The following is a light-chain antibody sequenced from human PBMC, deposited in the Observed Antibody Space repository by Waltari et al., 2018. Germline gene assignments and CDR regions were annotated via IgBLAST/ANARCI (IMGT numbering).Light chain of an antibody. CDR2: GVN. V-gene: IGLV2-23*02. Sequence: QSALTQPASVSGSRGPSITISCTGSSSDIGSYNVVSWYQHHPGKAPKLLIYGVNNRPSGVSSRFSGSKSGNTASLTISGLQAEDEADYYCSSYAGSVVFGGGTKLTVL. CDR1: SSDIGSYNV. CDR3: SSYAGSVV. J-gene: IGLJ3*02.